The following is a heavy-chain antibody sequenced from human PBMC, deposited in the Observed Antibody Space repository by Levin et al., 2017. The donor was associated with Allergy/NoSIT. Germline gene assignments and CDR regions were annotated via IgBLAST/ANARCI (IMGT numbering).Heavy chain of an antibody. CDR2: IYHSGST. D-gene: IGHD4-11*01. CDR1: GASISSTNW. V-gene: IGHV4-4*02. J-gene: IGHJ6*02. Sequence: GSLRLSCAVSGASISSTNWWSWVRQPPGKGLEWIGEIYHSGSTNYNPSLKSRVTISEDKSENQFSLNLSSVTAADTAVYYCVRTRAPDYSNHFYYYYGMDGWGQGTTVTVSS. CDR3: VRTRAPDYSNHFYYYYGMDG.